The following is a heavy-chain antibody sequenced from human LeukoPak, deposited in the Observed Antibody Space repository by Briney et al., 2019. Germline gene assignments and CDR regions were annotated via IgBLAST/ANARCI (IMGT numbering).Heavy chain of an antibody. V-gene: IGHV1-2*02. CDR1: GYTFTGYY. Sequence: ASVKVSCKASGYTFTGYYMHWVRQAPGQGLEWMGWINPNSGGTNYAQKFQGRVTMTRDTSISTAYMELSRLRSEDTAVYYCASLSDYGGKYQETLDYWGQGTLVTVSS. CDR2: INPNSGGT. D-gene: IGHD4-23*01. J-gene: IGHJ4*02. CDR3: ASLSDYGGKYQETLDY.